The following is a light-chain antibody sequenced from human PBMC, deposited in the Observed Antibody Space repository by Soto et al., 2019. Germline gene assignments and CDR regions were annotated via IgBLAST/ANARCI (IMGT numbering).Light chain of an antibody. CDR2: GAS. V-gene: IGKV3-15*01. CDR1: HSISSN. CDR3: QQYNNWRLT. J-gene: IGKJ4*01. Sequence: EIVMTQSPATLSVSPGERATLSCRASHSISSNLAWYQQKPGQAPRLLIYGASTRATGIPARFSGSGSGTEFTLTISSVQSEDFAVYYCQQYNNWRLTVGGGTIVDIK.